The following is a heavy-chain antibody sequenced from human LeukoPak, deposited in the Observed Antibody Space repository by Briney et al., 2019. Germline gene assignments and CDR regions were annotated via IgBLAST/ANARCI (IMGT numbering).Heavy chain of an antibody. Sequence: GGSLRLSCAASGFTFSSYWIHWVRQAPGKGLVWVSRINSDGSSTNYADSVKGRFTISRDNAKNTLYLQVNSLRAEDTAVYYCARDDPAGTLNYWGQGTLVTVSS. J-gene: IGHJ4*02. V-gene: IGHV3-74*01. CDR1: GFTFSSYW. CDR3: ARDDPAGTLNY. CDR2: INSDGSST. D-gene: IGHD6-13*01.